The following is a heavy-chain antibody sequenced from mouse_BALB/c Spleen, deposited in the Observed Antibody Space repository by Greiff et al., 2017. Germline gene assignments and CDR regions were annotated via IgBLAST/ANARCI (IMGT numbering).Heavy chain of an antibody. Sequence: VKLVESGAELVKPGASVKLSCKTSGYTFTSYWIQWVKQRPGQGLGWIGEIFPGTGTTYYNEKFKGKATLTIDTSSSTAYMQLSSLTSEDSAVYVCEREETARVAWFADWGEGTLVTGAA. J-gene: IGHJ3*01. V-gene: IGHV1S132*01. D-gene: IGHD3-2*01. CDR1: GYTFTSYW. CDR3: EREETARVAWFAD. CDR2: IFPGTGTT.